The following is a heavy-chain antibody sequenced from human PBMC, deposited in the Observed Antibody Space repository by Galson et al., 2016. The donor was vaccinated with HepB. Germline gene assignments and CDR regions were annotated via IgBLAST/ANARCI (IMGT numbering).Heavy chain of an antibody. CDR1: GFTSSTYA. CDR3: ARGPRYYDTNGYFDY. J-gene: IGHJ4*02. Sequence: SLRLSCAPSGFTSSTYAMHWVRQAPGKGLEWLALISFDGTNAYYPDSMKGRFTISRDNSMNTLYLQMSSLRAEDTAVYYCARGPRYYDTNGYFDYWGQGILVTVSS. CDR2: ISFDGTNA. V-gene: IGHV3-30-3*01. D-gene: IGHD3-22*01.